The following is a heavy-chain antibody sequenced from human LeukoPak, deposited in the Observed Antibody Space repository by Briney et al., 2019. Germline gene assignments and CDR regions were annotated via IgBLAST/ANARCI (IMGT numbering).Heavy chain of an antibody. J-gene: IGHJ4*02. V-gene: IGHV1-18*01. Sequence: ASVKVSCKASGYTFTSYGISWVRQAPGQGLEWMGWISAYNGNTNYAQKLQGRVTMTTDTSTTTAYMELRSLRSDDTAVYYCARARNQWLVQSFDYWGQGTLVTVSS. D-gene: IGHD6-19*01. CDR3: ARARNQWLVQSFDY. CDR2: ISAYNGNT. CDR1: GYTFTSYG.